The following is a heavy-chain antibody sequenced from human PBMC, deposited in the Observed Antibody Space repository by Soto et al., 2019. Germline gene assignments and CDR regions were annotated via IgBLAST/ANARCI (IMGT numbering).Heavy chain of an antibody. V-gene: IGHV4-34*01. J-gene: IGHJ3*02. Sequence: QVQLQQWGAGLLKPSETLSLTCAVYGGSFSGYYWSWIRQPPGKGLEWIGEINHSGSTNYNPSLKSRVTISVDTSKNQFSLKLSSVTAADTAVYYCARNYGDYDADASDIWGQGTMVTVSS. CDR2: INHSGST. D-gene: IGHD4-17*01. CDR3: ARNYGDYDADASDI. CDR1: GGSFSGYY.